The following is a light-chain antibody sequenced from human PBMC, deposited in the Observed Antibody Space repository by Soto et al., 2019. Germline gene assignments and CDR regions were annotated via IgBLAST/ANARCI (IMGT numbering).Light chain of an antibody. J-gene: IGKJ4*01. CDR1: QSVSSN. CDR3: QQYNDWPRALT. V-gene: IGKV3-15*01. Sequence: EIVMTQSPATLSVSPGERATLSCRASQSVSSNFAWYQQKPGQAPRLLIYGASTRATGIPARFSGSGSGTEFTLTISSLQSEDFAVYYCQQYNDWPRALTLGGGTKVEIK. CDR2: GAS.